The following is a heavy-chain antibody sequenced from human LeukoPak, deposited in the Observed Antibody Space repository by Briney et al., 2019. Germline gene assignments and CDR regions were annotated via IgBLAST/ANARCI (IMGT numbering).Heavy chain of an antibody. CDR3: ASNGAAAGTGDY. V-gene: IGHV1-69*06. CDR2: IIPIFGTA. D-gene: IGHD6-13*01. J-gene: IGHJ4*02. Sequence: ASVKVSCKASGGTSSSYAISWVRQAPGQGLEWMGGIIPIFGTANYAQKFQGRVTITADKSTSTAYMELSSLRSEDTAVYYCASNGAAAGTGDYWGQGTLVTVSS. CDR1: GGTSSSYA.